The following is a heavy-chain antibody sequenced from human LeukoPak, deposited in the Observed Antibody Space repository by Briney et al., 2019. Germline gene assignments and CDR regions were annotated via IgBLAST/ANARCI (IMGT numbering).Heavy chain of an antibody. Sequence: SETLSLTCAVYGGSFSGYYWSWIRQPPGKGLEWIGEINHSGSTNYNPSLKSRVTISVDTSKNQFSLKLSSVTAADTAVYYCARTTVVRHFDYWGQGTLVTVSP. CDR2: INHSGST. D-gene: IGHD4-23*01. CDR3: ARTTVVRHFDY. V-gene: IGHV4-34*01. CDR1: GGSFSGYY. J-gene: IGHJ4*02.